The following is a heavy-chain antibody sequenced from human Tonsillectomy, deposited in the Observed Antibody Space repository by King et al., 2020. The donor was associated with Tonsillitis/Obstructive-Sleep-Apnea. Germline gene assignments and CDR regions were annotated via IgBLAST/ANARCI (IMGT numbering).Heavy chain of an antibody. J-gene: IGHJ4*02. V-gene: IGHV2-5*02. CDR1: GFSLSTSGVG. CDR2: IYWDDDK. D-gene: IGHD3-10*01. CDR3: ALRRGGGSGTYYWEDYFDF. Sequence: TLKESGPTLVKPTQTLTLTCTFSGFSLSTSGVGVAWIRQPPGKALEWLALIYWDDDKRYSPSLKSRLTITKDTSKNQVVLTMTNMDPVDTATYYCALRRGGGSGTYYWEDYFDFWGQGTLVTVSS.